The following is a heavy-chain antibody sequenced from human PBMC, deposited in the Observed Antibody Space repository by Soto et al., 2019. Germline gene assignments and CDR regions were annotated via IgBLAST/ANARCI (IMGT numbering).Heavy chain of an antibody. J-gene: IGHJ3*02. CDR3: AKMPTPRPDYYDSSGYYYPHAFDI. CDR1: GGTFSSYA. Sequence: GASVKVSCKASGGTFSSYAISWVRHAPGQGLEWMGGIIPIFGTANYAQKFQGRVTITADESTSTAYMELSSLRSEDTAVYYCAKMPTPRPDYYDSSGYYYPHAFDIWGQGTMVTVSS. D-gene: IGHD3-22*01. CDR2: IIPIFGTA. V-gene: IGHV1-69*13.